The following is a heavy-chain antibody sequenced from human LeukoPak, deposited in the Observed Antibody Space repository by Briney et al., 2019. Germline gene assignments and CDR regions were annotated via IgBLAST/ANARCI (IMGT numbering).Heavy chain of an antibody. J-gene: IGHJ3*02. CDR1: GFTFSNAW. Sequence: PGGSLRLSCAASGFTFSNAWMSWVRQAPGKGLEWVGRIKSKTDGGTIDYAAPVKGRFTISRDDSKNTLYLQMNSLKTEDTAVYYCTTGNMVRTLNDAFDIWGQGTMVTVSS. D-gene: IGHD3-10*01. CDR3: TTGNMVRTLNDAFDI. CDR2: IKSKTDGGTI. V-gene: IGHV3-15*01.